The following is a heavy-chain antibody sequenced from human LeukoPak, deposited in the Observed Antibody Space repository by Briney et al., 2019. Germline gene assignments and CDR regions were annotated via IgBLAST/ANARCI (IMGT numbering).Heavy chain of an antibody. V-gene: IGHV3-9*01. J-gene: IGHJ4*02. CDR3: ATYYDFWSGFGY. Sequence: GGSLRLSCAASGFTFDDYAMHWIRQAPGKGLEWVSGISWNSGSIGYADSVKGRFTISRDNAKNSLYLQMNSLRAEDTAVYYCATYYDFWSGFGYWGQGTLVTVSS. D-gene: IGHD3-3*01. CDR1: GFTFDDYA. CDR2: ISWNSGSI.